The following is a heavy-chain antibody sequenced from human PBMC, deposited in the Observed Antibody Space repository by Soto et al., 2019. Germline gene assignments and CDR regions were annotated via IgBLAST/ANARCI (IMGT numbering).Heavy chain of an antibody. CDR3: TTDLFETSDYDSSL. D-gene: IGHD3-22*01. CDR1: GFTFSNAW. Sequence: GGSLRLSCAASGFTFSNAWMNWVRQAPGKGLEWVGRIKSKTDGGTTDYAAPVKGRFTISRDDSKNTLYLQMNSLKTEDTAVYYCTTDLFETSDYDSSLWGQGTLVTVSS. J-gene: IGHJ4*02. V-gene: IGHV3-15*07. CDR2: IKSKTDGGTT.